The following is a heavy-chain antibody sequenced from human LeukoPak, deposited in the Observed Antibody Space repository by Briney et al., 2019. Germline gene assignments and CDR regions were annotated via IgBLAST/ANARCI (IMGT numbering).Heavy chain of an antibody. CDR1: GFTFSSYE. CDR3: ARALRAVRGYYFDY. Sequence: GGSLRLSCAASGFTFSSYEMNWVRQAPGKGLERVSYISSSGSTKYYADSVKGRFTISRDNAKNSLYLQMNSLRAEDTAVYYCARALRAVRGYYFDYWGQGTLVTVSS. CDR2: ISSSGSTK. D-gene: IGHD3-10*01. J-gene: IGHJ4*02. V-gene: IGHV3-48*03.